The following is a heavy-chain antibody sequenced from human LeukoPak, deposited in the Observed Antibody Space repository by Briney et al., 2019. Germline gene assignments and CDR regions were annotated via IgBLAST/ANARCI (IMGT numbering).Heavy chain of an antibody. CDR1: GGSVSSHF. Sequence: KPSETLSLTCTVSGGSVSSHFWSWIRQPPGKGLEWIGYIYNSGITNYNPSLKSRVTMSVDTSKNQFSLMLRSVTAEDTAVYYCARDHLPAGAPGYYMDVWGKGTTVTVSS. CDR3: ARDHLPAGAPGYYMDV. J-gene: IGHJ6*03. D-gene: IGHD4/OR15-4a*01. CDR2: IYNSGIT. V-gene: IGHV4-59*02.